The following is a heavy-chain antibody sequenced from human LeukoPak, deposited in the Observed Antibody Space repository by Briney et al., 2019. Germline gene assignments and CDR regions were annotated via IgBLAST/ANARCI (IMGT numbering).Heavy chain of an antibody. D-gene: IGHD3-10*01. J-gene: IGHJ3*02. Sequence: PGGSLRLSCAASGFTFSSYAMSWVRQAPGKGLEWVSAISGSGGSTYYADSVKGRFTISRDNSKNTLYLQMNSLRAEDTAVYYCAKDFGDNVYYYGSGSYHDAFDIWGQGTMVTVSS. V-gene: IGHV3-23*01. CDR2: ISGSGGST. CDR1: GFTFSSYA. CDR3: AKDFGDNVYYYGSGSYHDAFDI.